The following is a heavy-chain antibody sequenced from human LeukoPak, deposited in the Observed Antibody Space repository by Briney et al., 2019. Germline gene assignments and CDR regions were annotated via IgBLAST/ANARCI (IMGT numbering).Heavy chain of an antibody. CDR3: AKHVGPRRGVDY. CDR2: ISSSGVGT. V-gene: IGHV3-23*01. CDR1: GFNFFTYG. J-gene: IGHJ4*02. D-gene: IGHD3-10*01. Sequence: GGSLRLSCAASGFNFFTYGVSWVRQAPGQGLEWVSAISSSGVGTYYADSVRGRFTISRDNSKNTVHLQMSSLRAEDTAFYYCAKHVGPRRGVDYWGQGTLVTVSS.